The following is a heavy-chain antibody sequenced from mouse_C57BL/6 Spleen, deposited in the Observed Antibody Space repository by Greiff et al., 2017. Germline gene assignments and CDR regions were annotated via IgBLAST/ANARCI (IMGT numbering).Heavy chain of an antibody. J-gene: IGHJ2*01. Sequence: VQLQQSGAELARPGASVKMSCKASGYTFTSYTMHWVKQRPGQGLEWIGYINPSSGYTKYTQKFKDKATLTADKSSSTAYMHLSSLTSEDSAVXYCARSPLSCDYWGQGTTLTVSS. CDR3: ARSPLSCDY. D-gene: IGHD2-3*01. V-gene: IGHV1-4*01. CDR2: INPSSGYT. CDR1: GYTFTSYT.